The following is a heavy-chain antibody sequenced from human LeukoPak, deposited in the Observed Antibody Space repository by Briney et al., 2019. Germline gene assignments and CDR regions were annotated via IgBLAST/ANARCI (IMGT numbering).Heavy chain of an antibody. CDR1: GYRFTSYW. V-gene: IGHV5-51*01. CDR3: ARHPGTAMVTPYYFDY. J-gene: IGHJ4*02. Sequence: GESLKISFKGSGYRFTSYWIGWVRPMPGKGLEWMGSIYPGDSDTRYSPSFQGQVTISADKSISTAYLQWSSLKASDTAMYYCARHPGTAMVTPYYFDYWGQGTLVTVSS. D-gene: IGHD5-18*01. CDR2: IYPGDSDT.